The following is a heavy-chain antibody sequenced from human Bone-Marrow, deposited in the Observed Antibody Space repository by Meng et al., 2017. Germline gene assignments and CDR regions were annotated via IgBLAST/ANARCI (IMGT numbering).Heavy chain of an antibody. CDR3: AIKEAYCGGDCAPRMAFDI. CDR1: GGTFSSYA. D-gene: IGHD2-21*02. V-gene: IGHV1-69*13. Sequence: SVKVSCKASGGTFSSYAISCVRQAPGQGLEWMGGIIPIFGTANYAQKFQGRVTITADESTSTAYMELSSLRSEDTAVYYCAIKEAYCGGDCAPRMAFDIWGQGTMVTVSS. CDR2: IIPIFGTA. J-gene: IGHJ3*02.